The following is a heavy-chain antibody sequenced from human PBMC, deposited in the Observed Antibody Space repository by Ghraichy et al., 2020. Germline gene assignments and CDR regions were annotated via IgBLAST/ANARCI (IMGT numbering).Heavy chain of an antibody. CDR1: GFIFSTYA. J-gene: IGHJ4*02. CDR3: ARRRNYYDSRGYIAY. D-gene: IGHD3-22*01. Sequence: GGSLRRSCAASGFIFSTYAIHWVRQAPGKGLEWVTFISYDGSNKYYADSVKGRFTISRDNSNNTVYLQMNSLRTEDTGVYYCARRRNYYDSRGYIAYWGQGTLVIVSS. CDR2: ISYDGSNK. V-gene: IGHV3-30*04.